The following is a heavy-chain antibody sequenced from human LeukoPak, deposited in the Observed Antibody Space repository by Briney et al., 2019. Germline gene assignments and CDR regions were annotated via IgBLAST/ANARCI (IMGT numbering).Heavy chain of an antibody. Sequence: SETLSLTCTVSGYSISSGYYWGWIRQPPGKGLEWIGSIYHSGSTYYNPSLKSRVTISVDTSKNQFSLKLSSVTAADTAVYYCARSAPYYFDYWGQGTLVTVSS. J-gene: IGHJ4*02. CDR1: GYSISSGYY. CDR2: IYHSGST. V-gene: IGHV4-38-2*02. CDR3: ARSAPYYFDY.